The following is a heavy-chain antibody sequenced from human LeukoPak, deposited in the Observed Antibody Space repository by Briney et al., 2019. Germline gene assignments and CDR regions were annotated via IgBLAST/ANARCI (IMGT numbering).Heavy chain of an antibody. CDR2: IYPGDSDT. CDR1: GYSFASYW. Sequence: PGESLKISCKGSGYSFASYWIGWVRQMPGKGLEWMGIIYPGDSDTRYSPSFQGQVTISADRSISTAFLQWSSLKASDTAMYYCATLYSSTWPIYWGQGTLVTVSS. J-gene: IGHJ4*02. CDR3: ATLYSSTWPIY. V-gene: IGHV5-51*01. D-gene: IGHD6-13*01.